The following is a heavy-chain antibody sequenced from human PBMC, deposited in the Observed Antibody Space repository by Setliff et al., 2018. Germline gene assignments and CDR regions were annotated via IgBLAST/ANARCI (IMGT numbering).Heavy chain of an antibody. V-gene: IGHV1-69*10. CDR2: IIPILGIA. CDR1: GGTFSSYA. CDR3: ARARRTVVAGFDY. J-gene: IGHJ4*02. Sequence: ASVKVSCKASGGTFSSYAISWVRQAPGQGLEWMGGIIPILGIANYAQKFQGRVTITADESTSTAYMELSSLRSEDTAVYYCARARRTVVAGFDYWGQGTLVTVSS. D-gene: IGHD6-19*01.